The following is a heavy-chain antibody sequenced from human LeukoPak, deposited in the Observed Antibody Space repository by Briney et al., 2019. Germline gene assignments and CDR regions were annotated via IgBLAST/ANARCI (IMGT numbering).Heavy chain of an antibody. Sequence: GGSLRLSCAASGFTFSTYSMNWVRQAPGKGLEWVANMKGDGSEKHYVDSMKGRFTISRDNAKNSLYLQMNSLTAEDTAVYYCARQVQYRSGYFPPDPWGQGALVTVSS. CDR3: ARQVQYRSGYFPPDP. CDR1: GFTFSTYS. CDR2: MKGDGSEK. D-gene: IGHD6-19*01. V-gene: IGHV3-7*01. J-gene: IGHJ5*02.